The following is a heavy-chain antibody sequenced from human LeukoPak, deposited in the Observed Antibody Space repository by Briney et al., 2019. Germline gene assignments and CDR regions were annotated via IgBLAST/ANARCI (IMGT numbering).Heavy chain of an antibody. Sequence: SETLSLACSVHGGSISCDYWSWIRQPPGEGLGWIGYIYYRGSTNYNPSLKSRVTISVDTSKNQLYLKLSSVTAEDTAVYYCARHGQYSSGWNDGFDIWGEGTMVTVSS. J-gene: IGHJ3*02. V-gene: IGHV4-59*08. D-gene: IGHD6-19*01. CDR3: ARHGQYSSGWNDGFDI. CDR1: GGSISCDY. CDR2: IYYRGST.